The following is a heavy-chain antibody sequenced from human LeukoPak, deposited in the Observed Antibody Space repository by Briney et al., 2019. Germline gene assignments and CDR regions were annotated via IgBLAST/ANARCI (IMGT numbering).Heavy chain of an antibody. CDR2: IYSGGST. CDR1: GFTVSSNY. V-gene: IGHV3-66*01. Sequence: GGSLRLSCADSGFTVSSNYMRWVRQAPGKGLEWVSVIYSGGSTHYADSVKGRFTISRDNSKNTLYLQMNSLRAEDTAVYYCARGFGQGAARFYYYYGMDVWGQGTTVTVSS. CDR3: ARGFGQGAARFYYYYGMDV. J-gene: IGHJ6*02. D-gene: IGHD6-6*01.